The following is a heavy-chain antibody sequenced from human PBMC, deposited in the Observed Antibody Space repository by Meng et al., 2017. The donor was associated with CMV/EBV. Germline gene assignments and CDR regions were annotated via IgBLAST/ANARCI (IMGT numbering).Heavy chain of an antibody. Sequence: RLQLQESGPGLVKPSEPLSLTCTVSGGSISSSSYYWGWIRQPPGKGLEWIGSIYYSGSTYYNPSLKSRVTISVDTSKNQFSLKLSSVTAAGTAVYYCARDPSLRWIDYWGQGTLVTVSS. CDR3: ARDPSLRWIDY. J-gene: IGHJ4*02. V-gene: IGHV4-39*06. CDR2: IYYSGST. CDR1: GGSISSSSYY. D-gene: IGHD4-23*01.